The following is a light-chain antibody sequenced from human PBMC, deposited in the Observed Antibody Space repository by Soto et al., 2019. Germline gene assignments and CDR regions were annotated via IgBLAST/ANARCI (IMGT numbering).Light chain of an antibody. CDR3: QQSYDTPLT. V-gene: IGKV1-39*01. CDR2: AAS. J-gene: IGKJ4*01. Sequence: DIQMTQSPPSLSASVGDRVTITCRASQNIRTYLNWYQQKPGKAPKLLICAASTLQSGVPSRFRGSGSETDFTLTISSLQPEDFATYYCQQSYDTPLTLGGGTKVDIK. CDR1: QNIRTY.